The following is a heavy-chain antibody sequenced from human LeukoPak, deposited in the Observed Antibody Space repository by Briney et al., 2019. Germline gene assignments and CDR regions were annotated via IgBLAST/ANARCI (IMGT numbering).Heavy chain of an antibody. CDR3: ARDREVYSSGSGWFDP. J-gene: IGHJ5*02. Sequence: KTSETLSLTCTVSGGSISSGDYYWSWIRQPPGKGLEWIGEIYHSGSTNYNPSLKSRVTISVDKSKNQFSLKLSSVTAADTAVYYCARDREVYSSGSGWFDPWGQGTLVTVSS. D-gene: IGHD6-19*01. V-gene: IGHV4-39*07. CDR2: IYHSGST. CDR1: GGSISSGDYY.